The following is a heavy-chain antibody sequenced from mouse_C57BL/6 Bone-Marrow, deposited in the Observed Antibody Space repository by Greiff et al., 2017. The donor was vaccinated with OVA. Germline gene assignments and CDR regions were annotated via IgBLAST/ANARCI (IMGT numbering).Heavy chain of an antibody. V-gene: IGHV7-3*01. Sequence: DVQLQESGGGLVQPGGSLSLSCAASGFTFTDYYMSWVRQPPGKALEWLGFIRNKANGYTTEYSASVKGRFTISRDTSQSILYLQLSGLRAEDSAVYYCARYVEYGNNYWDFDVWGTGTTVTVSS. CDR2: IRNKANGYTT. CDR1: GFTFTDYY. D-gene: IGHD2-10*02. CDR3: ARYVEYGNNYWDFDV. J-gene: IGHJ1*03.